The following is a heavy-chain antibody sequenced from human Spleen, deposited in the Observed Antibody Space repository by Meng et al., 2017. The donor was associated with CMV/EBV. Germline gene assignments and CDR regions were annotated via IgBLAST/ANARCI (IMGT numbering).Heavy chain of an antibody. Sequence: ASVKVSCKPTGYSFTDCYIHWVRQAPGQGFEWMGWINPNGGGTNYAQKFKGRVTMTTDTSTSTAYMEVRSLTSDDTAMYYCARGSWNYDFWGRGTLVTVSS. V-gene: IGHV1-2*02. D-gene: IGHD1-7*01. CDR3: ARGSWNYDF. CDR1: GYSFTDCY. J-gene: IGHJ4*02. CDR2: INPNGGGT.